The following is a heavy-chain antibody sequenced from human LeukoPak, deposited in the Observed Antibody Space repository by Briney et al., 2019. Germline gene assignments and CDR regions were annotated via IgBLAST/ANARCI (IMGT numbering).Heavy chain of an antibody. V-gene: IGHV3-23*01. Sequence: GGSLRLSCAASGFTFSSYAMSWVRQAPGKGLEWVSAISGSGGSTHYADSVKGRFTISRDNSKNTLYLQMNSLRAEDTAVYYCAKTPPEPTSLSYYDFWSGYLDYWGQGTLVTVSS. CDR3: AKTPPEPTSLSYYDFWSGYLDY. J-gene: IGHJ4*02. CDR2: ISGSGGST. D-gene: IGHD3-3*01. CDR1: GFTFSSYA.